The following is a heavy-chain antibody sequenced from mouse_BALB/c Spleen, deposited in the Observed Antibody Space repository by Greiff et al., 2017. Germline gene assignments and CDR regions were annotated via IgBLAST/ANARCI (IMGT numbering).Heavy chain of an antibody. D-gene: IGHD2-14*01. J-gene: IGHJ4*01. CDR2: ISSGGSYT. CDR3: ARQGPSYYRYEGAMDY. V-gene: IGHV5-9-3*01. CDR1: GFTFSSYA. Sequence: EVNLVESGGGLVKPGGSLKLSCAASGFTFSSYAMSWVRQTPEKRLEWVATISSGGSYTYYPDSVKGRFTISRDNAKNTLYLQMSSLRSEDTAMYYCARQGPSYYRYEGAMDYWGQGTSVTVSS.